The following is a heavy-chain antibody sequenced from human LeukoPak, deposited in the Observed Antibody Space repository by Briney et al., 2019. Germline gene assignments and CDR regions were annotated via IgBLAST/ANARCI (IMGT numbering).Heavy chain of an antibody. J-gene: IGHJ4*02. Sequence: ASVKVSCKASGYTFTSYDINWVRQATGQGLEWMGWMNPNRGNTGYAQKFQGRVTITRNTSISTAYMELSSLRSEDTAVYYCAREGRTSYGSGSYYYFDYWGQGTLVTVSS. D-gene: IGHD3-10*01. CDR1: GYTFTSYD. CDR3: AREGRTSYGSGSYYYFDY. V-gene: IGHV1-8*03. CDR2: MNPNRGNT.